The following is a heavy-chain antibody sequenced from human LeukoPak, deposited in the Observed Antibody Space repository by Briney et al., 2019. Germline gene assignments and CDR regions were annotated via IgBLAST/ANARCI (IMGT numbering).Heavy chain of an antibody. V-gene: IGHV3-72*01. J-gene: IGHJ3*02. CDR3: ARVALVGAKGRAFDI. CDR2: IRNKANSYGT. Sequence: GGSLRLSCAASGFTFSDHYMDWVRQAPGEGLEWVGRIRNKANSYGTEHAASVKGRFTVSRDDPKNSLYLQMNSLKIEDTAVYYCARVALVGAKGRAFDIWGQGTMVTVSS. D-gene: IGHD1-26*01. CDR1: GFTFSDHY.